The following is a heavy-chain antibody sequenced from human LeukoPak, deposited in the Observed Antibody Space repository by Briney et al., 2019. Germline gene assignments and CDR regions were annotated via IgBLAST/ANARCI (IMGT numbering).Heavy chain of an antibody. D-gene: IGHD3-22*01. Sequence: SETLSLTCTVSGGSISSYYWSWILQPPGKGLEWIGYIYYSGITNYNPSVKSRVAISVDTSKKQFSLKLSSVTAADTAVYYCARDGDYYDSSGYYLAYWGQGTLVTVSS. CDR2: IYYSGIT. V-gene: IGHV4-59*01. CDR3: ARDGDYYDSSGYYLAY. J-gene: IGHJ4*02. CDR1: GGSISSYY.